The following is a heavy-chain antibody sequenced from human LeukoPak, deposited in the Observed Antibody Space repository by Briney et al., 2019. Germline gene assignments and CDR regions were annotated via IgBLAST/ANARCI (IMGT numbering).Heavy chain of an antibody. CDR2: IKEDGSDK. D-gene: IGHD2-8*01. Sequence: GGSLRLSCAASGFTFSSYWMSWVRQAPGKGLEWVADIKEDGSDKYYVDSVKGRFTISRDNAKNSLYLQMNSLRAEDMAVYYCAKNGHYLDSWGQGTLVTVSS. V-gene: IGHV3-7*01. J-gene: IGHJ4*02. CDR3: AKNGHYLDS. CDR1: GFTFSSYW.